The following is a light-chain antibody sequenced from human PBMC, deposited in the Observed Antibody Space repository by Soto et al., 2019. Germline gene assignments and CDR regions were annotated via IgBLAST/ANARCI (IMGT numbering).Light chain of an antibody. CDR1: SSDVGAYKY. Sequence: QSALTQPASVSGSPGQSIAISCTGTSSDVGAYKYVSWYQQHPAKAPKLMIYDVSSRPSGVSNRFSGSKSGNTASLTISGLQAEDEADYYCYSYTSSSTYVFGSGTKVTVL. CDR3: YSYTSSSTYV. V-gene: IGLV2-14*01. CDR2: DVS. J-gene: IGLJ1*01.